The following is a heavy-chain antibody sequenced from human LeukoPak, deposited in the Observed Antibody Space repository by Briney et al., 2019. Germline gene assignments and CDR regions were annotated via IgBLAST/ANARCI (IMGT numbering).Heavy chain of an antibody. V-gene: IGHV3-23*01. D-gene: IGHD3-22*01. CDR1: GFTFSSYW. Sequence: GGSLRLSCAASGFTFSSYWMHWVRQAPGKGLEWVSTISRSGVATYYANSVKDRFTISRDNSKNTVYLQMNSLRAEDTAIYYCAKHSHDGSAPYYEVQLDYWGQGTLVTVSS. J-gene: IGHJ4*02. CDR2: ISRSGVAT. CDR3: AKHSHDGSAPYYEVQLDY.